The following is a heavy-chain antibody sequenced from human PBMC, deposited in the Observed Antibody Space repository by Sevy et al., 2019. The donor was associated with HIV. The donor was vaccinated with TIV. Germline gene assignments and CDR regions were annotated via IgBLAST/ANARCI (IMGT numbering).Heavy chain of an antibody. J-gene: IGHJ6*03. D-gene: IGHD6-13*01. CDR1: GGSFSGYY. V-gene: IGHV4-34*01. CDR2: INHSGTT. CDR3: ARVHSSRWDRYYYFYYDMDV. Sequence: SETLSLTCAVYGGSFSGYYWSWIRQSPGKGLEWIGEINHSGTTNYNPSLKSRVTISVDTSKNQFSRKLSSVTAADMAVYYGARVHSSRWDRYYYFYYDMDVWGKGTPVTVSS.